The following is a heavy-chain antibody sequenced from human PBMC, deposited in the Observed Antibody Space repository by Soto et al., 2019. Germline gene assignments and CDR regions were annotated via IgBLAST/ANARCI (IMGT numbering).Heavy chain of an antibody. J-gene: IGHJ6*02. Sequence: GGSLRLSCAASGFTFSSSAMHWVRQAPGKGLEWVAVISYDGSNKYYADSVKGRFTISRDNSKNTLYLQMNSLRAEDTAVYYCARDGPPRDFLLPQYYYYGMDVWGQGTTVTVSS. V-gene: IGHV3-30-3*01. D-gene: IGHD3-3*01. CDR2: ISYDGSNK. CDR3: ARDGPPRDFLLPQYYYYGMDV. CDR1: GFTFSSSA.